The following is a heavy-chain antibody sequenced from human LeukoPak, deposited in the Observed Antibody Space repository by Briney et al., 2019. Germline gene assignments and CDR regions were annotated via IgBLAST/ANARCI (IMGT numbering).Heavy chain of an antibody. CDR3: ARGDRELLYY. Sequence: GGSLRLSCAASGFTFSYYGMHWVRQAPGKGLEWVSFIRYDGSNKYYADSVKGRFTISRDNSKNTLYLQMNSLRAEDTAVYYCARGDRELLYYWGQGTLVTVSS. J-gene: IGHJ4*02. CDR1: GFTFSYYG. CDR2: IRYDGSNK. D-gene: IGHD3-10*01. V-gene: IGHV3-30*02.